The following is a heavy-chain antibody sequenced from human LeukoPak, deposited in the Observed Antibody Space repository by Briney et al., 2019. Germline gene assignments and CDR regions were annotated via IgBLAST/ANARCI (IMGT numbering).Heavy chain of an antibody. V-gene: IGHV1-2*02. CDR2: INPNSGGT. CDR3: AREHYCSSTSCYSGWHNWFDP. CDR1: GYTFTGYY. J-gene: IGHJ5*02. Sequence: ASVKVSCKASGYTFTGYYMHWVRQAPGQGLEWMGWINPNSGGTNYAQKFQGRVTMTRDTSISTAYMELRSLRSDDTAVYYCAREHYCSSTSCYSGWHNWFDPWGQGTLVTVSS. D-gene: IGHD2-2*01.